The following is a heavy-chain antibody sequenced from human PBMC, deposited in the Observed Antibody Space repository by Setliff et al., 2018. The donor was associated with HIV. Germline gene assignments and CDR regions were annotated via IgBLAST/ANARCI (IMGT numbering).Heavy chain of an antibody. D-gene: IGHD3-22*01. CDR3: ASRDTSRYFDDY. J-gene: IGHJ4*02. CDR2: IHYSGST. CDR1: GGSISSSNW. V-gene: IGHV4-30-4*01. Sequence: SETLSLTCAVSGGSISSSNWWSWVRQPPGKGLEWIGYIHYSGSTYFNPSLKSRVSISTDTSKNQFSLKLTSVTAADTAVYYCASRDTSRYFDDYWGQGTLVTVSS.